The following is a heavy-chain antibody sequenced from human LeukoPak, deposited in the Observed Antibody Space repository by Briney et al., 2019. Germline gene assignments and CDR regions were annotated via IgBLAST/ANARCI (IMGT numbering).Heavy chain of an antibody. CDR2: ISGSGGST. D-gene: IGHD3/OR15-3a*01. CDR3: AKASYVLIDY. Sequence: GKSLRLSCAASGFTFSTYAMSWVRQAPGKGLEWVSAISGSGGSTYYADSVKGRFTISRDNSKNTLYLQMNSLRAKDTAVYYFAKASYVLIDYRGQGPLVTVS. CDR1: GFTFSTYA. V-gene: IGHV3-23*01. J-gene: IGHJ4*02.